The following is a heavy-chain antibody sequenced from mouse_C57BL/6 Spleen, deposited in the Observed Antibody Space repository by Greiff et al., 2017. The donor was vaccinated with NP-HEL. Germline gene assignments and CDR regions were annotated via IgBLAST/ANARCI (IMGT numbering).Heavy chain of an antibody. CDR1: GFTFSSYA. V-gene: IGHV5-4*01. D-gene: IGHD2-2*01. Sequence: EVQVVESGGGLVKPGGSLKLSCAASGFTFSSYAMSWVRQTPEKRLEWVATISDGGSYTYYPDNVKGRFTISRDNAKNNLYLQMSHLKSEDTAMYYCARDMVTNWYFDVWGTGTTVTVSS. J-gene: IGHJ1*03. CDR3: ARDMVTNWYFDV. CDR2: ISDGGSYT.